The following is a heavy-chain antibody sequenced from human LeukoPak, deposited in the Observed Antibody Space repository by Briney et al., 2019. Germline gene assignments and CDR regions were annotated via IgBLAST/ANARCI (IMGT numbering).Heavy chain of an antibody. CDR3: ANGRVGGTDTEFDY. CDR2: ISYDAGNK. J-gene: IGHJ4*02. Sequence: GGSLRLSCAASGLTFSTYGMHWVRQAPGKGLEWVAGISYDAGNKYYADSVKGRFTISRDNPKNTVYLQMNSLRPEDTAVYYCANGRVGGTDTEFDYWGQGTLVTVSS. V-gene: IGHV3-30*18. CDR1: GLTFSTYG. D-gene: IGHD1-26*01.